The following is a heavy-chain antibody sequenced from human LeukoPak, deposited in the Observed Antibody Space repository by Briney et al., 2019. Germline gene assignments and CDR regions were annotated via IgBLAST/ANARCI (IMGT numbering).Heavy chain of an antibody. CDR3: AALDHGHDY. V-gene: IGHV3-74*03. J-gene: IGHJ4*02. Sequence: GGSLRLSCVASGFTFSSYWMHWVRQAPGKGLVWVSRINSDGSSTKCADSVKGRFTISRDNAKNTLYLQMNSLRAEDTAVYYCAALDHGHDYWGQGTLVTVSS. CDR1: GFTFSSYW. CDR2: INSDGSST.